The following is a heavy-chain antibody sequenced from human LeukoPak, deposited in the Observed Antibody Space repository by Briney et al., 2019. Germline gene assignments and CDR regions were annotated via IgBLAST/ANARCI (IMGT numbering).Heavy chain of an antibody. CDR2: ISSSSI. D-gene: IGHD1-26*01. V-gene: IGHV3-48*01. J-gene: IGHJ4*02. CDR3: ARDDVGYFDY. Sequence: GGSLRLSCAASGSTFSSYSLNWVRQAPGKGLEWVSYISSSSIYYADSVKGRFTISRDNAKNSLYLQINSLRAEDTAVYYCARDDVGYFDYWGQGTLVTVSS. CDR1: GSTFSSYS.